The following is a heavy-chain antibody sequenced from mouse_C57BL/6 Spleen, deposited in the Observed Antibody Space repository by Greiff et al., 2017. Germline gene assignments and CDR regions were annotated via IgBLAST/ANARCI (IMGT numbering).Heavy chain of an antibody. CDR3: ERVEDYYGSSYVAWFAY. Sequence: DVQLQESGPGLVKPSQSLSLTCTVTGYSITSGYDWHWIRHFPGNKLEWMGFISYSGSTNYNPSLKSRITITHDTSKNHFFLKLNSVTTEDTATYYWERVEDYYGSSYVAWFAYWGQGTLVTVSA. V-gene: IGHV3-1*01. CDR2: ISYSGST. D-gene: IGHD1-1*01. J-gene: IGHJ3*01. CDR1: GYSITSGYD.